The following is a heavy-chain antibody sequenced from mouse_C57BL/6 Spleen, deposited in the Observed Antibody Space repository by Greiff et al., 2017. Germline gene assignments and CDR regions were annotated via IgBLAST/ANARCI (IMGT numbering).Heavy chain of an antibody. CDR1: GFNIKDDY. CDR2: IDPENGDT. J-gene: IGHJ3*01. V-gene: IGHV14-4*01. Sequence: EVQLQQSGAELVRPGASVKLSCTASGFNIKDDYMHWVKQRPEQGLEWIGRIDPENGDTEYASKFQGKATITADTSSNTAYTQLSSLTSEDTAVYCCTTAGIAYWGQGTLVTVSA. CDR3: TTAGIAY. D-gene: IGHD4-1*01.